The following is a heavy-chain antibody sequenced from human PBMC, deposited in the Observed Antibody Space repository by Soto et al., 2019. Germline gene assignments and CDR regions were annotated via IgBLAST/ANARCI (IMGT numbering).Heavy chain of an antibody. CDR3: AREGDSSGYYYIYYGMDV. D-gene: IGHD3-22*01. J-gene: IGHJ6*02. V-gene: IGHV3-33*01. CDR1: GFTFSSYG. Sequence: QVQLVESGGGVVQPGRSLRLSCAASGFTFSSYGMHWLSQAPGKGLEWVAVIWYDGSNKYYADSVKGRFTISRDNSKNTLYLQMNSLRAEDTAVYYCAREGDSSGYYYIYYGMDVWGQGTTVTVSS. CDR2: IWYDGSNK.